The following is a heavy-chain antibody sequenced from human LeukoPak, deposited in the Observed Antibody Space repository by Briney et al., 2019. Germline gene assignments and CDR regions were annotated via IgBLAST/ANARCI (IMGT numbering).Heavy chain of an antibody. J-gene: IGHJ4*02. CDR1: GYTFTSYG. CDR2: INPNSGGT. Sequence: GASVKVSCKASGYTFTSYGISWVRQAPGQGLEWMGWINPNSGGTNYAQKFQGRVTMTRDTSISTAYMELTRLRSDDTAVYYCARDRSGTTDYWGQGTLVTVSS. V-gene: IGHV1-2*02. CDR3: ARDRSGTTDY. D-gene: IGHD1-7*01.